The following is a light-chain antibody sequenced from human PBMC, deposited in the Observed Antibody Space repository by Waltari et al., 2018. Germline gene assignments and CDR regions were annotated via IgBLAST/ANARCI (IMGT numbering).Light chain of an antibody. J-gene: IGKJ1*01. CDR1: QGVSTY. Sequence: AIRMTQSPSSLSASIGDRVTISCRASQGVSTYLAWYQQKPGKAPSLLIHAASTLQSGVPSRFSGSGTGTDFTLTITCLQYEDFATYYCQQYHDYPWTFGQGTKVDI. CDR3: QQYHDYPWT. CDR2: AAS. V-gene: IGKV1-8*01.